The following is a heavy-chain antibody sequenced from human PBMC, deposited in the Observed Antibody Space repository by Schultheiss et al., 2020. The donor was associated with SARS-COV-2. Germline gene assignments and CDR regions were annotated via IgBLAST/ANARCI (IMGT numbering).Heavy chain of an antibody. V-gene: IGHV1-8*01. CDR2: MNPNSGGT. Sequence: ASVKVSCKASGYTFTSYDINWVRQATGQGLEWMGWMNPNSGGTNYAQKFQGRVTMTRNTSISTAYMELSSLRSDDTAVYYCARDVLWGSYLFDYWGQGTLVTVSS. CDR3: ARDVLWGSYLFDY. J-gene: IGHJ4*02. CDR1: GYTFTSYD. D-gene: IGHD1-26*01.